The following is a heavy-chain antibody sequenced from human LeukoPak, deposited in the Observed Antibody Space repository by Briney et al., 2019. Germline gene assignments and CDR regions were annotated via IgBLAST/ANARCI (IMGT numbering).Heavy chain of an antibody. CDR3: AVGYGWLDP. J-gene: IGHJ5*02. Sequence: SETLSLTCAVYGGSFSGYYWSWIRQPPGKGLEWIGEINHSGSTNYNPSLKSRVTISVDTSKNQFSLKLSSVTAADTAVYYCAVGYGWLDPWGQGTLVTVSS. V-gene: IGHV4-34*01. D-gene: IGHD4-17*01. CDR1: GGSFSGYY. CDR2: INHSGST.